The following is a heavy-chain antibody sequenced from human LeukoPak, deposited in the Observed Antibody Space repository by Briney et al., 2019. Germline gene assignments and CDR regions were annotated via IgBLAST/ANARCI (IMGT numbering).Heavy chain of an antibody. Sequence: PGGSLRLSCAASGFTFSSYSMNWVRQAPGKGLEWVSSISSSSSYIYYADSVKGRFTISRDNAKNLLYLQMNSLRAEDTAVYYCARDLGYCSSTSCYRWLVDYWGQGTLVTVSS. D-gene: IGHD2-2*02. CDR1: GFTFSSYS. CDR2: ISSSSSYI. J-gene: IGHJ4*02. V-gene: IGHV3-21*01. CDR3: ARDLGYCSSTSCYRWLVDY.